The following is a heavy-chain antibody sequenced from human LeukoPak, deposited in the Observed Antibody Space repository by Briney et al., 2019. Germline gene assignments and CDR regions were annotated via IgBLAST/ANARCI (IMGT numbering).Heavy chain of an antibody. J-gene: IGHJ6*02. Sequence: ASVKVSCKASGYTFTGYYMHWVRQAPGQGLEWMGIINPSGGSTSYAQKFQGRVTMTRDTSTSTVYMELSSLRSEDTAVYYCARDLTKVVDYYYGMDVWGQGTTVTVSS. CDR3: ARDLTKVVDYYYGMDV. V-gene: IGHV1-46*01. D-gene: IGHD2-15*01. CDR1: GYTFTGYY. CDR2: INPSGGST.